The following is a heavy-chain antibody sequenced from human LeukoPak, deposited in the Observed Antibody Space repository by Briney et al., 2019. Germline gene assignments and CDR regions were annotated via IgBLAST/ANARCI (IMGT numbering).Heavy chain of an antibody. D-gene: IGHD6-19*01. V-gene: IGHV3-21*04. Sequence: PVQPPESSSILSSSSNYIYYADSVRGRFSISRDNSKNTLYLQMNSLRAEDTAVYYCARSSSGHPDYGMDVWGQGTTVTVSS. J-gene: IGHJ6*02. CDR3: ARSSSGHPDYGMDV. CDR2: LSSSSNYI.